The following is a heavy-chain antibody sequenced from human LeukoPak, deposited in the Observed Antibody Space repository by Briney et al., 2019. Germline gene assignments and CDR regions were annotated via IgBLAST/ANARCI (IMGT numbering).Heavy chain of an antibody. CDR1: GGSFSGYY. D-gene: IGHD5-18*01. J-gene: IGHJ5*02. CDR2: INHSGST. V-gene: IGHV4-34*01. Sequence: PSETLSLTCAVYGGSFSGYYWSWIRQPPGKGLEWIGEINHSGSTNYNPSLKSRVTISVDTSKNQFSLKLSSVTAADTAVYYCARNIQRPAPWGQGTLVTVSS. CDR3: ARNIQRPAP.